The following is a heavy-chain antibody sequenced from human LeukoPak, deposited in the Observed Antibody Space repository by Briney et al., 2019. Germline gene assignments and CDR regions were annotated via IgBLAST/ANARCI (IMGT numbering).Heavy chain of an antibody. D-gene: IGHD3-22*01. CDR3: ARHPSRYDSSGYLYYYYMDV. CDR2: ISSSGSTI. V-gene: IGHV3-48*03. J-gene: IGHJ6*03. Sequence: GGSLRLSCAASGFTFSSYEMNWVRQAPGKGLEWVSYISSSGSTIYYADSVKGRFTISRDNAKNSLYLQMNSLRAEDTAVYYCARHPSRYDSSGYLYYYYMDVWGKGTTVTISS. CDR1: GFTFSSYE.